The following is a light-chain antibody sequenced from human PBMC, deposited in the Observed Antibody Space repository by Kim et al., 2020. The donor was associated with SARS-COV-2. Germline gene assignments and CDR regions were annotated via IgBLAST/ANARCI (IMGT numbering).Light chain of an antibody. CDR1: SSDIGGYNY. V-gene: IGLV2-8*01. CDR2: GVN. J-gene: IGLJ1*01. Sequence: PGQYVTISCTGTSSDIGGYNYVSWFQQHPGKAPKLMIYGVNKRPSGVPDRFSGSKSGNTASLTVSGLQVEDEADYYCGSYAGAISVFGTGTKVTVL. CDR3: GSYAGAISV.